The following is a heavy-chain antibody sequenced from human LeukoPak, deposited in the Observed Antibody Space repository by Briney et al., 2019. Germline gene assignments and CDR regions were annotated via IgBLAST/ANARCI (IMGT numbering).Heavy chain of an antibody. CDR2: ISSSSSTI. D-gene: IGHD3-10*01. CDR3: ERFAGENY. J-gene: IGHJ4*02. Sequence: PGGSLRLSCAASGFTFSSSSMNWVRQAPGKGLEWVSYISSSSSTIQYADAVKGRFTISRDNARNSLYLQMTSLREEDTAVYYCERFAGENYWGQGTLVTVSS. V-gene: IGHV3-48*02. CDR1: GFTFSSSS.